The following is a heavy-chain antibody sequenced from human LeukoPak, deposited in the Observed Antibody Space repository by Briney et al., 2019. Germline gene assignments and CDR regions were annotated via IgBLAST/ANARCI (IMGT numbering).Heavy chain of an antibody. V-gene: IGHV4-59*01. CDR2: MYYSGST. CDR1: GGPMSSYY. Sequence: SETLSLTCTVSGGPMSSYYWSWLRQPPGQGLEWIGHMYYSGSTNYNPSLKSRVTISVDTSKNQFSLRLSSVTAADTAVYYCARNYDNSGYTAFGHWGRGTLVTVSS. CDR3: ARNYDNSGYTAFGH. D-gene: IGHD3-22*01. J-gene: IGHJ4*02.